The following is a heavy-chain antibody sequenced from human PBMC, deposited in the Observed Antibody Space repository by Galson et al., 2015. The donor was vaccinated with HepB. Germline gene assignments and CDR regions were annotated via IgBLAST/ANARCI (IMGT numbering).Heavy chain of an antibody. CDR2: ISYDGSNK. Sequence: SLRLSCAASGFTFSSYGMHWVRQAPGKGLEWVAVISYDGSNKYYADSVKGRFTISRDNSKNTLYLQMNSLRAEDTAVYYCAKDFLKALYYYYYMDVWGKGTTVTVSS. J-gene: IGHJ6*03. CDR3: AKDFLKALYYYYYMDV. V-gene: IGHV3-30*18. CDR1: GFTFSSYG.